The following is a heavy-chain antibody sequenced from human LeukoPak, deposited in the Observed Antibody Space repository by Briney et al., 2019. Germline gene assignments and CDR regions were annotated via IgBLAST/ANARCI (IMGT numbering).Heavy chain of an antibody. Sequence: KTSETLSLTCTVSGGSISSSSYYWGWIRQPPGKGLEWVGSLYYSGSTYYNPSLKSRVTISVDSSKKQFSLKLSSVTAADTAVYYCADYDSSGIDAFDIWGQGTMVTVSS. CDR3: ADYDSSGIDAFDI. CDR2: LYYSGST. V-gene: IGHV4-39*01. D-gene: IGHD3-22*01. CDR1: GGSISSSSYY. J-gene: IGHJ3*02.